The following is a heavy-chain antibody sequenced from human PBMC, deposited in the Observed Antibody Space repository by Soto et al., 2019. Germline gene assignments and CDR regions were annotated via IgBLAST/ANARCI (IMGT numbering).Heavy chain of an antibody. Sequence: EVQLVESGGDLVKPGGSLRLSCVASGFTFDSYTMNWVRQAPGKGLEWVSSISSSRYYIYYADSVKGRFTISRDNAKNSLYLQMNSLRAEDTAMYYCARGWADDSSGYHPLDSWGQGTLVTVSS. CDR2: ISSSRYYI. J-gene: IGHJ4*02. V-gene: IGHV3-21*01. CDR3: ARGWADDSSGYHPLDS. D-gene: IGHD3-22*01. CDR1: GFTFDSYT.